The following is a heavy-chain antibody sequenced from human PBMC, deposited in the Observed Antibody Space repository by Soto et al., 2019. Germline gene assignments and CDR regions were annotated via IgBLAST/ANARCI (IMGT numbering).Heavy chain of an antibody. CDR2: IYSGGRT. CDR3: ARDTYDDY. CDR1: GVTVSNNY. V-gene: IGHV3-66*01. Sequence: EVQLVESGGGLVQPGGSLRLSWAASGVTVSNNYMSWVRQAPGKGLEWVSVIYSGGRTYYADSVKGRFIISRDSSKNTLYLQMNSLRAEDTAVYYCARDTYDDYRGQGTLVTVSS. J-gene: IGHJ4*02. D-gene: IGHD3-3*01.